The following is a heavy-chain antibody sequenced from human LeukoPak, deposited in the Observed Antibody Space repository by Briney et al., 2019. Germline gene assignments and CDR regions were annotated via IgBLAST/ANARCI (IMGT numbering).Heavy chain of an antibody. CDR1: GFTFSGYW. CDR3: ARALGYSYGNYGMDV. V-gene: IGHV3-7*01. Sequence: GGSLRLSCAASGFTFSGYWMTWVRQAPGKRLEWVAIINQDGSEKYYVDSVKGRFTISRDTAKNSLHLQMNSLRAEDTAVYYCARALGYSYGNYGMDVWGQGTTVTVSS. CDR2: INQDGSEK. D-gene: IGHD5-18*01. J-gene: IGHJ6*02.